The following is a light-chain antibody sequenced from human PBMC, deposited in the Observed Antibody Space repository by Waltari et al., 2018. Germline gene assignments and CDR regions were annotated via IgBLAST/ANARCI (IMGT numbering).Light chain of an antibody. J-gene: IGKJ2*01. CDR3: QLYYSVSNN. Sequence: DIVMTQSPDSLAVSLGERATINCKSSQSVLYSSDNKNYLGWYQQKPGHPPKLLISWASTRESCVPVRFSCSGSVTDFTLSICCLQAEYFAVYYCQLYYSVSNNFGYVTKLDI. CDR1: QSVLYSSDNKNY. V-gene: IGKV4-1*01. CDR2: WAS.